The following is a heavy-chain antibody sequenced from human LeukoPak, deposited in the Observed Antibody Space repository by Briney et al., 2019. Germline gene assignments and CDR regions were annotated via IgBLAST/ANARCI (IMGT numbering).Heavy chain of an antibody. Sequence: PSETLSLTCTVSGDSISSYYWSWIRQPPGKGLEWIGYIYYSESTYYNPSLKSRVTISVDTSKNQFSLKLSSVTAADTAVYYCARIGYSYPSDYWGQGTLVTVSS. CDR3: ARIGYSYPSDY. CDR2: IYYSEST. J-gene: IGHJ4*02. V-gene: IGHV4-59*12. D-gene: IGHD5-18*01. CDR1: GDSISSYY.